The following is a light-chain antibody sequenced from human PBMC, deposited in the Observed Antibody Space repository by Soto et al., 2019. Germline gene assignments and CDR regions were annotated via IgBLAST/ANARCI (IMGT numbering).Light chain of an antibody. V-gene: IGKV1-39*01. Sequence: DIQMTQSPSSLSASVGDRVTITCRASQSISSYLTWYQQKPGKAPKLLIYAASSLQSGVPSRFSGSGSGTDFTLTISRLQPEDVATYYCQQSYSTWTFGQGTKVEIK. CDR1: QSISSY. CDR3: QQSYSTWT. J-gene: IGKJ1*01. CDR2: AAS.